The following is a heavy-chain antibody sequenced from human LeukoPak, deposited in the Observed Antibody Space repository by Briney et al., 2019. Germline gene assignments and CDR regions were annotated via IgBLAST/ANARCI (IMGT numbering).Heavy chain of an antibody. V-gene: IGHV4-31*03. D-gene: IGHD5-12*01. CDR3: ARGGSGKWLRSWAYSNYGMDV. CDR1: GGSITISGYY. J-gene: IGHJ6*02. Sequence: SETLSHTRTVSGGSITISGYYWSWIRQHPGKGLEWIGYIYYSGSTYYNPSLKSRVTISVDTSKNQFSLKLSSVTAADTAVYYCARGGSGKWLRSWAYSNYGMDVWGQGTTVTVSS. CDR2: IYYSGST.